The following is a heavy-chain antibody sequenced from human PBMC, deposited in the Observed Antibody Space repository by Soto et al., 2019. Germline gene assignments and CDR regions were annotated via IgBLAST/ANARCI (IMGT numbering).Heavy chain of an antibody. V-gene: IGHV3-9*01. Sequence: GGSLRLSCAASGFTFDDYAMHWVRQAPGKGLEWVSGISRNSGSIGYADSVKGRFTISRDNAKNSLYLQMNSLRAEDTALYYCAKANRALLVVPAAIYYYYYMDVWGKGTTVTVSS. CDR1: GFTFDDYA. CDR3: AKANRALLVVPAAIYYYYYMDV. CDR2: ISRNSGSI. D-gene: IGHD2-2*01. J-gene: IGHJ6*03.